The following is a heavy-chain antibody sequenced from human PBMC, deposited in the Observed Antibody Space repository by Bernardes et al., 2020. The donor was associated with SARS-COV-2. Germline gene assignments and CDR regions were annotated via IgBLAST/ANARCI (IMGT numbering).Heavy chain of an antibody. D-gene: IGHD3-9*01. CDR3: AKGRQYDIVTGFLEPFYYNYGMDV. J-gene: IGHJ6*02. CDR2: ISNNGDNT. CDR1: GFTLNSNA. Sequence: GGSLRLSCAASGFTLNSNAMTWVRQAPGKGLEWVSVISNNGDNTKYADSVKGRFTISRDNSKNTLHLQMNSLRAEDTAVYYCAKGRQYDIVTGFLEPFYYNYGMDVWGQGTTVTVSS. V-gene: IGHV3-23*01.